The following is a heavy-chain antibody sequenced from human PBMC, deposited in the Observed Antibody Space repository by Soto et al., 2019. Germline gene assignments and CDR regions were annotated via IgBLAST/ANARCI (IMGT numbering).Heavy chain of an antibody. D-gene: IGHD6-13*01. V-gene: IGHV1-18*04. Sequence: QVQLVQSGAEVKKPGASVKVSCKASGYTFPSYGISWVRQAPGQGLEWMGWISGYNGDTNYAQKLQGRVTMTTDTSTNTAYMELRSLRSDDTAVYYCARAPQTVAGAGIWYWGQGTLVTVSS. CDR1: GYTFPSYG. J-gene: IGHJ4*02. CDR3: ARAPQTVAGAGIWY. CDR2: ISGYNGDT.